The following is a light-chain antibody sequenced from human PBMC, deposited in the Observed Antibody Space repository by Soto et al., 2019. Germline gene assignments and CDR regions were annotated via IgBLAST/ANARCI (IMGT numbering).Light chain of an antibody. Sequence: IVMTQSPGTLSVSPGDRVTLSCRASQYINTRLAWYQHRPGQAPRLLIYQTSIRAAGIPARFSASGSGTDFTLTISDVQPEDFALYYCHQRQSWPRTFGQGTKVDIK. CDR2: QTS. V-gene: IGKV3D-15*03. CDR3: HQRQSWPRT. CDR1: QYINTR. J-gene: IGKJ1*01.